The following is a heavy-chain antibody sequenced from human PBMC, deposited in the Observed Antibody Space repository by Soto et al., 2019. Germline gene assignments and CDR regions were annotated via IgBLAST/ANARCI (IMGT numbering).Heavy chain of an antibody. CDR2: IIPVSGIV. CDR3: VTEVYGDYGGGVYDYYGMNV. V-gene: IGHV1-69*01. D-gene: IGHD4-17*01. Sequence: QVQLVQSGAEVKKPGSSVKVSCKASGGTFSSYAISWVRQAPGQGLEWVGGIIPVSGIVTTAQSFQGRVRITADGSTTTVYMEVTSLRSEDTAVYYCVTEVYGDYGGGVYDYYGMNVWGQGTTVTVTS. CDR1: GGTFSSYA. J-gene: IGHJ6*02.